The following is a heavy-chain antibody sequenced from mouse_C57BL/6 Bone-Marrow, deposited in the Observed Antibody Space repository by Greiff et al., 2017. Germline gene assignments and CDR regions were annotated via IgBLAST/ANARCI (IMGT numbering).Heavy chain of an antibody. CDR3: ARKWMGYLDY. D-gene: IGHD2-3*01. V-gene: IGHV1-82*01. J-gene: IGHJ2*01. CDR1: GYAFSSSW. Sequence: QVQLQQSGPELVKPGASVKISCKASGYAFSSSWMNWVKQRPGKGLEWIGRIYPGDGDTNYNGKFKGKATLTADKSSSTAYMQLSSLTSEDSAVYFCARKWMGYLDYWGQGTTLTGSS. CDR2: IYPGDGDT.